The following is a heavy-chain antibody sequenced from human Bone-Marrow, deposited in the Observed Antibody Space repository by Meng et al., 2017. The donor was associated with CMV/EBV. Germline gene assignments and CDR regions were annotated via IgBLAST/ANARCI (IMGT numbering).Heavy chain of an antibody. V-gene: IGHV1-18*01. CDR1: GYTFTSYG. J-gene: IGHJ4*02. CDR2: ISAYNGNT. D-gene: IGHD6-19*01. Sequence: ASVKVSCKASGYTFTSYGISWVRQAPGQGLEWMGWISAYNGNTNYAQKLQGRVTMTTDTSTRTAYMELRSLRSDDTAVYYCAAGPFGAVAGNFDYWGQGTLVAVSS. CDR3: AAGPFGAVAGNFDY.